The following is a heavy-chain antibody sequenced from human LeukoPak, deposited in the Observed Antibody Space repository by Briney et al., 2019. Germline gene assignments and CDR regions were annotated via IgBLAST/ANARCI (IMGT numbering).Heavy chain of an antibody. Sequence: PGGSLRLSCAASGFTFSSCSMNWVRQAPGKGLVWVSRINSDGSSTSYADSVKGRFTISRDNAKNTLYLQMNSLRAEDTAVYYCAREHMYYYDSSGYGGWGQGTLVTVSS. J-gene: IGHJ4*02. CDR2: INSDGSST. V-gene: IGHV3-74*01. CDR1: GFTFSSCS. D-gene: IGHD3-22*01. CDR3: AREHMYYYDSSGYGG.